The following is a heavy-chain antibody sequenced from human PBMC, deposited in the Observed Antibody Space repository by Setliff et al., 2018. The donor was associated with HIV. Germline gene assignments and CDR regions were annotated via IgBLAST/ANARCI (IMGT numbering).Heavy chain of an antibody. Sequence: ASVKVSCKASGGTFSSYAISWVRQAPGQSLEWMGWITTGNGNTKYSQKFQGRATITTDKSTSTAFMELTSLTSEDTAVYYCARSVHSLYGDYATYFDPWGQGTQVTVSS. CDR1: GGTFSSYA. CDR2: ITTGNGNT. CDR3: ARSVHSLYGDYATYFDP. V-gene: IGHV1-3*04. J-gene: IGHJ5*02. D-gene: IGHD4-17*01.